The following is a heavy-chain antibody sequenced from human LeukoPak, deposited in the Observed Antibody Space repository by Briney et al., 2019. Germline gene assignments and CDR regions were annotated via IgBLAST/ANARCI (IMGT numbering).Heavy chain of an antibody. CDR1: RLTFSSYA. J-gene: IGHJ2*01. Sequence: PGGSLRLSCAASRLTFSSYAISWVRQAPGKGLEGVSAISGSGGRTYCADSVKGRFTISRDNSKNTLYLQLNSLRAEDTAVYYCAKVRGYYDSSGYYHSTCFDLWGRGTLVTVSS. CDR2: ISGSGGRT. D-gene: IGHD3-22*01. V-gene: IGHV3-23*01. CDR3: AKVRGYYDSSGYYHSTCFDL.